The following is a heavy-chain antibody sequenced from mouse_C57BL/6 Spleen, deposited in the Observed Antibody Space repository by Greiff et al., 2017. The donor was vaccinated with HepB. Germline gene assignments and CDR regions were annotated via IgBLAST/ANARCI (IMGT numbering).Heavy chain of an antibody. V-gene: IGHV5-16*01. CDR2: INYDGSST. D-gene: IGHD4-1*01. Sequence: EVKLVESEGGLVQPGSSMKLSCTASGFTFSDYYMAWVRQVPEKGLEWVANINYDGSSTYYLDSLKSRFIISRDNAKNILYLQMSSLKSEDTATYYCAGDSWDDWYFDVWGTGTTVTVSS. CDR3: AGDSWDDWYFDV. CDR1: GFTFSDYY. J-gene: IGHJ1*03.